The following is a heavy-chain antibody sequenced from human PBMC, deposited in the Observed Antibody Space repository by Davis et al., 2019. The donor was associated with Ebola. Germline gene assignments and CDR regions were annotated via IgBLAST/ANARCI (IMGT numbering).Heavy chain of an antibody. V-gene: IGHV3-74*01. CDR3: ARGNYWFDP. D-gene: IGHD1-7*01. CDR2: INSDGSST. Sequence: GESLKISCAASGFTFSSYWMHWVRQAPGEGLVWVSRINSDGSSTSYADSVKGRFIISRDNVKNTLYLRMNSLRAEDTAVYYCARGNYWFDPWGQGTLVTVSS. J-gene: IGHJ5*02. CDR1: GFTFSSYW.